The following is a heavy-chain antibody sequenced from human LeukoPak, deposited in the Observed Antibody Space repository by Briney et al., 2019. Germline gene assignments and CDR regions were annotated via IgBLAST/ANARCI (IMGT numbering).Heavy chain of an antibody. J-gene: IGHJ4*02. CDR3: TTDAPYGGSKFDY. V-gene: IGHV3-15*01. CDR1: GFTFSNAW. CDR2: IKSKTDGGTT. Sequence: GGSLRLSCAASGFTFSNAWMSWVRQAPGKGLEWVGRIKSKTDGGTTDYAAPVKGRFTISRDDSKNTLYLQMNSLKTEDTAVYYCTTDAPYGGSKFDYWGQGTLVTVSS. D-gene: IGHD4-23*01.